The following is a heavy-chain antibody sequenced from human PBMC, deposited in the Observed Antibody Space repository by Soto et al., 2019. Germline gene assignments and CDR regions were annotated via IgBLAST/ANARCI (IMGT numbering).Heavy chain of an antibody. V-gene: IGHV3-7*01. Sequence: GGSLRLSCAASGFTFSNYWMSWVRQAPGRGLEWVASIKQDGGEKYYMDSVKGRFTISKDNAKNSLYLQLNSLRAGDTAVYYCARDSHAHFDYWGRGTLVTVSS. CDR3: ARDSHAHFDY. J-gene: IGHJ4*02. CDR1: GFTFSNYW. CDR2: IKQDGGEK.